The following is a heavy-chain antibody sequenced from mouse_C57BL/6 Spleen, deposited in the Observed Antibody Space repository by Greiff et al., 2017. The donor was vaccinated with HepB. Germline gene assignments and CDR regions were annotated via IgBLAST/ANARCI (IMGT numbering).Heavy chain of an antibody. D-gene: IGHD6-5*01. CDR2: IDPSDSYT. V-gene: IGHV1-59*01. Sequence: QVQLQQSGAELVRPGTSVKLSCKASGYTFTSYWMHWVKQRPGQGLEWIGVIDPSDSYTNYNQKFKGKATLTVDTSSSTAYMQLSSLTSEDSAVYYCARPYDYDAMDYWGQGTSVTVSS. J-gene: IGHJ4*01. CDR1: GYTFTSYW. CDR3: ARPYDYDAMDY.